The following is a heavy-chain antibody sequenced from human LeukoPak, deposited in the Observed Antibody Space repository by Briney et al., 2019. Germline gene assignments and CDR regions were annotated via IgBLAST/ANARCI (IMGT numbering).Heavy chain of an antibody. V-gene: IGHV3-74*01. CDR3: ATKQWLAPPPDS. Sequence: GGSLRLSCAASGFTFSKYRMLWVRQAPGKGLESVSRINTDGTVTTYADSVKGRFTVSRDNADNTMFLQMNSVRDEDTAVYYCATKQWLAPPPDSWGQGTPITVSS. CDR2: INTDGTVT. J-gene: IGHJ4*02. D-gene: IGHD6-19*01. CDR1: GFTFSKYR.